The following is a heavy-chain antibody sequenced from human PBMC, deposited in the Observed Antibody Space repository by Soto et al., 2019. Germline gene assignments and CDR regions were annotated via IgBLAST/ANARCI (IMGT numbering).Heavy chain of an antibody. CDR3: AREYCSSTSCLNWFDP. D-gene: IGHD2-2*01. CDR2: ISSSSSTI. CDR1: GFTFSSYS. Sequence: PGGSLRLSCAASGFTFSSYSMNWFRQAPGKGLEWVSYISSSSSTIYYADSVKGRFTISRDNAKNSLYLQMNSLRAEDTAVYYCAREYCSSTSCLNWFDPWGQGTLVTVSS. J-gene: IGHJ5*02. V-gene: IGHV3-48*01.